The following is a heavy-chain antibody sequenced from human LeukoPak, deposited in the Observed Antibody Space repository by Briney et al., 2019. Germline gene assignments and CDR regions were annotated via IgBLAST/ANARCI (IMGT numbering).Heavy chain of an antibody. D-gene: IGHD7-27*01. Sequence: GGSLRLSCAVSGFTFSDYWMHWVRQAPGNGLVWVSRINFDGSAADYADSVKGRFTISRDNAKNTLYLQMNSLRAEDTAVYHCLRAPSSNWAYDHWGQGTLVTVSS. V-gene: IGHV3-74*01. CDR1: GFTFSDYW. CDR2: INFDGSAA. J-gene: IGHJ4*02. CDR3: LRAPSSNWAYDH.